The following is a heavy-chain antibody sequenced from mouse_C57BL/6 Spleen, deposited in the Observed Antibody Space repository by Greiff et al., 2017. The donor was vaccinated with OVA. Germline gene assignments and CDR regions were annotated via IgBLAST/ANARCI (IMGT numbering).Heavy chain of an antibody. CDR1: GYTFTDYN. CDR2: INPNNGGT. CDR3: ARYDYDRYAMDY. D-gene: IGHD2-4*01. Sequence: EVQLVESGPELVKPGASVKIPCKASGYTFTDYNMDWVKQSHGKSLEWIGDINPNNGGTIYNQKFKGKATLTVDKSSSTAYMELRSLTSEDTAVYYCARYDYDRYAMDYWGQGTSVTVSS. J-gene: IGHJ4*01. V-gene: IGHV1-18*01.